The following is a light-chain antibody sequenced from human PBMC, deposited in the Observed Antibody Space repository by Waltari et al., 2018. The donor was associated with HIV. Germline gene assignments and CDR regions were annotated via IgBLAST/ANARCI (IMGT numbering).Light chain of an antibody. CDR2: DDS. CDR1: NIGSKR. J-gene: IGLJ2*01. V-gene: IGLV3-21*02. CDR3: QVLDSSSDHVV. Sequence: SYVLTQPPSVSVAPGQTARITCGGNNIGSKRVHWYQQKPGQAPGLVVYDDSDRTSGIPELFSGSNSENTATLTISRVEAGDEADYYCQVLDSSSDHVVFGGGTRLTVL.